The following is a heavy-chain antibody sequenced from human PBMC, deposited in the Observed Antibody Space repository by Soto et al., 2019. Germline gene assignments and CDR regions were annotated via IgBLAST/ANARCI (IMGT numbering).Heavy chain of an antibody. CDR3: ASVRGPPYSRGWYRY. V-gene: IGHV1-24*01. CDR2: LDPEDGET. Sequence: QVHLVQSGAEVTKPGASVKVSCKVSGYTLTESSVHWVRQAPAKGLEWMGGLDPEDGETIYAQKFQGRVTMTEDTSSDTGYMERSSLRFDDTAVYYCASVRGPPYSRGWYRYWGQGTLVTVSS. D-gene: IGHD6-19*01. J-gene: IGHJ4*02. CDR1: GYTLTESS.